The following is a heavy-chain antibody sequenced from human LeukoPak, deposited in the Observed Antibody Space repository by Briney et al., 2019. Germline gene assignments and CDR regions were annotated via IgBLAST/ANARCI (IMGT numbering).Heavy chain of an antibody. CDR3: ASGRRPYYFDY. CDR2: IWYDGSNK. CDR1: GFTFSSYG. V-gene: IGHV3-33*01. Sequence: GGSLRLSCAASGFTFSSYGMHWVRQAPGKGLEWVTVIWYDGSNKYYADSVKGRFTISRDNSKNTLYLQMNSLRAEDTAVYYCASGRRPYYFDYWGQGTLVTVSS. J-gene: IGHJ4*02.